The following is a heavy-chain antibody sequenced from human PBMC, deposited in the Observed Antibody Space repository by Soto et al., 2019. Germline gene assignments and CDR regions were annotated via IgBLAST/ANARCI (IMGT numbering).Heavy chain of an antibody. CDR1: GFSLSKARMG. V-gene: IGHV2-26*01. Sequence: VSGPTLVNPTEALTLTCTVSGFSLSKARMGVSWIRQPPGKALEWLAHIFWNDERSYNTSLKSRLTISRDTSKSQVVLTMTNVDPVDTGTYFCARALREELPIYYFDSWGQGTLVTVSS. CDR2: IFWNDER. CDR3: ARALREELPIYYFDS. D-gene: IGHD1-7*01. J-gene: IGHJ4*02.